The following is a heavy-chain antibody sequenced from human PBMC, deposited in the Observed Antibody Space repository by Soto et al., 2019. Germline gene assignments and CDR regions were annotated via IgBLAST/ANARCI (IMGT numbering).Heavy chain of an antibody. CDR1: GFTFGDYA. V-gene: IGHV3-49*03. Sequence: GGSLRLSCTASGFTFGDYAMSWFRQAPGKGLEWVGFIRSKAYGGTTEYAASVKGRFTISRDDSKSIAYLQMNSLKTEDTAVYYCTIEWRIFGVVIIKPDFDYWGQGTLVTVSS. CDR3: TIEWRIFGVVIIKPDFDY. CDR2: IRSKAYGGTT. J-gene: IGHJ4*02. D-gene: IGHD3-3*01.